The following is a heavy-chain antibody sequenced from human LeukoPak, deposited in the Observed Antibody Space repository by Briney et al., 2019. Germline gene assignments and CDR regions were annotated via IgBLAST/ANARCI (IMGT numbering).Heavy chain of an antibody. D-gene: IGHD5-24*01. CDR1: GFTFNTYS. CDR2: IKQDGSEK. CDR3: ARDTDGYTPLGDY. J-gene: IGHJ4*02. Sequence: GGSLRLSCEASGFTFNTYSMNWARQAPGKGLEWVANIKQDGSEKYYVDSVKGRFTISRDNAKNSLYLQMNSLRAEVTAVYYCARDTDGYTPLGDYWGQGTLVTVSS. V-gene: IGHV3-7*01.